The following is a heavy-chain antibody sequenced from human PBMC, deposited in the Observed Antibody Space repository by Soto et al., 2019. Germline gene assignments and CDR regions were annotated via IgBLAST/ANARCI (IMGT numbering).Heavy chain of an antibody. CDR1: GFTFSSYS. Sequence: GSLRLSCAASGFTFSSYSMNWVRQAPGKGLEWVSSISSSSSYIYYADSVKGRFTISRDNAKNSLYLQMNSLRAEDTAVYYCAGGEEWVDSEGYYFDYWGQGTLDTVSS. J-gene: IGHJ4*02. D-gene: IGHD3-10*01. CDR2: ISSSSSYI. CDR3: AGGEEWVDSEGYYFDY. V-gene: IGHV3-21*01.